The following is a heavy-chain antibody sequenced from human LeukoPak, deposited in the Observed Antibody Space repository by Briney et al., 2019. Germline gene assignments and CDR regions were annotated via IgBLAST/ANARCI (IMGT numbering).Heavy chain of an antibody. Sequence: GGSLRLSCAASGFTFSSYGMHWVRQAPGKGLEWVAVVSYDGNHQYYADSVKGRFTISRDNSKDTLYLQMSSLSAEDTAVYYCAKISSGITVFGCFDYWGQGTLVSVSS. CDR1: GFTFSSYG. CDR3: AKISSGITVFGCFDY. CDR2: VSYDGNHQ. V-gene: IGHV3-30*18. D-gene: IGHD3-3*01. J-gene: IGHJ4*02.